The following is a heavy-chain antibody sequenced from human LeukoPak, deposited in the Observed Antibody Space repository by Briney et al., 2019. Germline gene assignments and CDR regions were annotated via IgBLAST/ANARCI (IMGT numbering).Heavy chain of an antibody. CDR3: ARDVGSGTSTDY. V-gene: IGHV1-18*01. Sequence: AASVTVSCKASGYTFTSYGISWVRQAPGQGLEWMGWISAYNGNTNYAQKLQGRVTMTRDTSISTVYMELSRLRSDNTAIYYCARDVGSGTSTDYWGQGTLVTVSS. J-gene: IGHJ4*02. CDR2: ISAYNGNT. D-gene: IGHD3-10*01. CDR1: GYTFTSYG.